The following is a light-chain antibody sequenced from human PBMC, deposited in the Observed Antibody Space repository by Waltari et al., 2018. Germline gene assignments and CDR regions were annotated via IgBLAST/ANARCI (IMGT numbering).Light chain of an antibody. J-gene: IGLJ2*01. V-gene: IGLV3-1*01. CDR1: KLGDKY. Sequence: SYELIQPPSVSVSPGQTASITCSGDKLGDKYACWYQQKPGQSPVLVIYQDNKRPSGIPERCSGSNSGNTATLTISGTQTMDEADYYCQAWDSDTDVVFGGGTKLTVL. CDR3: QAWDSDTDVV. CDR2: QDN.